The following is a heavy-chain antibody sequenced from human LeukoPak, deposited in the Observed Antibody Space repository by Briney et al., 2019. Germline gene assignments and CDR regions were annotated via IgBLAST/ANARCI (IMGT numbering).Heavy chain of an antibody. CDR1: GFTFSSYA. D-gene: IGHD5-18*01. Sequence: GSLRLSCAASGFTFSSYAMNWVRQAPGKGLEWVSSISSSSSYIYYADSVKGRFTISRDNAKNSLYLQMNSLRAEDTAVYYCARIRGYSYGYPGRDAFDIWGQGTMVTVSS. CDR2: ISSSSSYI. CDR3: ARIRGYSYGYPGRDAFDI. V-gene: IGHV3-21*01. J-gene: IGHJ3*02.